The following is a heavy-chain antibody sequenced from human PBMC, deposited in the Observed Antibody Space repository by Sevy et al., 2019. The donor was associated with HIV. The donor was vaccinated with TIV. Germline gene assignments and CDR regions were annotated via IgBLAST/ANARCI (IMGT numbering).Heavy chain of an antibody. D-gene: IGHD3-22*01. CDR2: ISGSGGST. Sequence: GGSLRLSCAASGFTFSSYAMSWVRQAPGKGLEWVSAISGSGGSTYYADSVKGRFTISRVNSKNTLYLQMNSLRAEDTAVYYCAKARGAYYGNYWGQGTLVTVSS. V-gene: IGHV3-23*01. CDR1: GFTFSSYA. CDR3: AKARGAYYGNY. J-gene: IGHJ4*02.